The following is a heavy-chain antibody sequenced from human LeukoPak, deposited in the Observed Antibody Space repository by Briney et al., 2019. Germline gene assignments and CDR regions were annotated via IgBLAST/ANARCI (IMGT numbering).Heavy chain of an antibody. D-gene: IGHD1-7*01. Sequence: SETLSLTCTVSGVSISYATYQWTWIRKSAGKGLEWIGFISKSVTTNYNPSLKSRVTMSVDTSKNQFSLKLSSVTAADTAVYYCARPSRGGLTGTGFDYWGQGTLVTVSS. J-gene: IGHJ4*02. V-gene: IGHV4-61*01. CDR1: GVSISYATYQ. CDR3: ARPSRGGLTGTGFDY. CDR2: ISKSVTT.